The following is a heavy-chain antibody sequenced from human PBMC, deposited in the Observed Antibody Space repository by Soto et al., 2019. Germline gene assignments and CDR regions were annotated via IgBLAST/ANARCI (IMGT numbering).Heavy chain of an antibody. CDR2: IDPSDSQT. V-gene: IGHV5-10-1*01. Sequence: PGESLKISCKGSGYSFAGYWITWVRQKPGKGLEWMGRIDPSDSQTYYSPSFRGHVTISATKSITTVFLQWSSLRASNTAMYYCARQIYDSDTGPNFQYYFDSWGQGTPVTVSS. CDR1: GYSFAGYW. CDR3: ARQIYDSDTGPNFQYYFDS. D-gene: IGHD3-22*01. J-gene: IGHJ4*02.